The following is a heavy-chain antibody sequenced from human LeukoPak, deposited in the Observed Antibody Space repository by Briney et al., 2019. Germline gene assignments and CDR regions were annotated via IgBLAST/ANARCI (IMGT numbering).Heavy chain of an antibody. CDR3: AREMGDYVSQNWFDP. CDR1: GYTFTGYY. CDR2: IIPIFGTA. D-gene: IGHD4-17*01. Sequence: EASVKVSYKASGYTFTGYYMHWVRQAPGQGLEWMGGIIPIFGTANYAQKFQGRVTITTDESTSTAYMELSSLRSEDTAVYYCAREMGDYVSQNWFDPWGQGTLVTVSS. J-gene: IGHJ5*02. V-gene: IGHV1-69*05.